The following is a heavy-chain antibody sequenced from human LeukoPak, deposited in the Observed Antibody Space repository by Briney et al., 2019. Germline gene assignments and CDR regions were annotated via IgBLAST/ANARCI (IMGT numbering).Heavy chain of an antibody. J-gene: IGHJ4*02. V-gene: IGHV4-34*01. CDR2: INHSGST. Sequence: SETLSLTCVVYGGSFSGYAWSWIRQPPGKGLEWIGEINHSGSTNYNPSLKSRVTISVDTSKNQFSLKLSSVTAADTAVYYCARGRVDIVVVPAAMSRYFDYWGQGTLVTVSS. CDR3: ARGRVDIVVVPAAMSRYFDY. D-gene: IGHD2-2*03. CDR1: GGSFSGYA.